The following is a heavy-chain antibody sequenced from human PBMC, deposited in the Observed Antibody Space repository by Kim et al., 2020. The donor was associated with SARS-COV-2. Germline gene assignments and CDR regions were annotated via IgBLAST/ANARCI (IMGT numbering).Heavy chain of an antibody. J-gene: IGHJ6*02. V-gene: IGHV3-21*01. Sequence: GVSLRLSCAASGFTFSSYSMNWVRQAPGKGLEWVSSISSSSSYIYYADSVKGRFTISRDNAKNSLYLQMNSLRAEDTAVYYCAREGVLMVYAIPSPLTHYYGMDVWGQGTTVTVSS. CDR1: GFTFSSYS. CDR3: AREGVLMVYAIPSPLTHYYGMDV. D-gene: IGHD2-8*01. CDR2: ISSSSSYI.